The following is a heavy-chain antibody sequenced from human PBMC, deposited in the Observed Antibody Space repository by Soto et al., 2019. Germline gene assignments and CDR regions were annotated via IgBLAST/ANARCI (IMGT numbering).Heavy chain of an antibody. V-gene: IGHV4-31*03. CDR3: ARGGLGYCSGGSCYSAELSRYYYGMDV. J-gene: IGHJ6*02. D-gene: IGHD2-15*01. Sequence: SETLSLTCTVSGDSISGGTYYWSWIRQHPGKGLEWIGYIYSTGSAYYNPSLKSRVSISVDTSTNQFSLNLSSVTAADTAVYYCARGGLGYCSGGSCYSAELSRYYYGMDVWGQGTTVTVSS. CDR1: GDSISGGTYY. CDR2: IYSTGSA.